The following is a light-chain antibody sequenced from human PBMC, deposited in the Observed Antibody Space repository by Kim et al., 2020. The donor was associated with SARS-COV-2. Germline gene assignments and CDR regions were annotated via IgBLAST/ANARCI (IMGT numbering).Light chain of an antibody. J-gene: IGLJ2*01. CDR2: QDS. CDR1: TLGDKY. Sequence: VSPRQTASTTGSEDTLGDKYACWYQQKPGQSPVLVIYQDSKRPSGIPERFSGSNSGNTATLTISGTQAMDEADYYCQAWDSSTVVFGGGTQLTVL. CDR3: QAWDSSTVV. V-gene: IGLV3-1*01.